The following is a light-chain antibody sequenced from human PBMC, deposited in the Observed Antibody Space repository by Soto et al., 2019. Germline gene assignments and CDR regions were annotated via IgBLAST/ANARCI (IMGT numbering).Light chain of an antibody. V-gene: IGLV2-23*01. CDR1: SSDGGSYNL. Sequence: QSVLTQPASVSGSPGQSITISCTGVSSDGGSYNLVSWYQQYPGKAPKLIIYEADQRPTGVSSRFSASKSGNTASLTISGLQAEDEADYHCCSYAGSSTWVFGGGTKLTV. CDR2: EAD. J-gene: IGLJ3*02. CDR3: CSYAGSSTWV.